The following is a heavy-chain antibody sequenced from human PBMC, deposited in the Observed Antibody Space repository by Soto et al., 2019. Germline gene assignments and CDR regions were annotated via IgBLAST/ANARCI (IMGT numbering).Heavy chain of an antibody. CDR3: AKDQVRYFDWLFDY. J-gene: IGHJ4*01. D-gene: IGHD3-9*01. V-gene: IGHV3-23*01. CDR2: ISGSGGST. CDR1: GFTFSSYA. Sequence: GGSLRLSCAASGFTFSSYAMSWVRQAPGKGLEWVSAISGSGGSTYCADSVKGRFTISRDNSKNTLYLQMNSLRAEDTAVYYCAKDQVRYFDWLFDYWGQEPWSPSPQ.